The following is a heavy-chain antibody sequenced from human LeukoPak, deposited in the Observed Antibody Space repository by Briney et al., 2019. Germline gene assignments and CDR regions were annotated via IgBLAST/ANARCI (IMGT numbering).Heavy chain of an antibody. CDR2: IMPTFGAA. V-gene: IGHV1-69*05. J-gene: IGHJ4*02. D-gene: IGHD3-10*01. Sequence: SVKVSCKASGGTFISYAISWVRQAPGQGLEWMGGIMPTFGAANYAQKFQGRVTITTDEFTNTAYMELSSLRSEDTAVYYCARGLLRGVMRFDYWGQGSLVTVSS. CDR3: ARGLLRGVMRFDY. CDR1: GGTFISYA.